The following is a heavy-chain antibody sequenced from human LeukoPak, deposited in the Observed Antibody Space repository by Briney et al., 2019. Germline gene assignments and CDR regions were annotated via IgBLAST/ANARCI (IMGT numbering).Heavy chain of an antibody. D-gene: IGHD2-15*01. Sequence: PGGSLRLSCAASGFTFDNYAIHWVRQVPGKSLEWVSLISADGRNTYYADSVKGRFTISRDNNKSSLYLQMRSLTTEDTAVYYCAKDSGWQLLRAEYFQHWGPGTLVTVSS. CDR2: ISADGRNT. CDR3: AKDSGWQLLRAEYFQH. J-gene: IGHJ1*01. CDR1: GFTFDNYA. V-gene: IGHV3-43*02.